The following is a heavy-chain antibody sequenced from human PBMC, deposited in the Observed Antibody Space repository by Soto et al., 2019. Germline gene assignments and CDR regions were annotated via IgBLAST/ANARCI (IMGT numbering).Heavy chain of an antibody. D-gene: IGHD6-19*01. CDR1: GFTFSSYG. J-gene: IGHJ3*02. Sequence: GGSLRLSCAASGFTFSSYGMHWVRQAPGKGLEWVAVIPYDGSNKYYADSVKGRFTISRDNSKNTLYLQMNSLRAEDTAVYYCAKSSDSSGWWVAFDIWGQGTMVTVSS. CDR2: IPYDGSNK. V-gene: IGHV3-30*18. CDR3: AKSSDSSGWWVAFDI.